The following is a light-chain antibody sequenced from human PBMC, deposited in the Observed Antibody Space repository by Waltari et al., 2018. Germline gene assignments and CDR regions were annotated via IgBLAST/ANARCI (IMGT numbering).Light chain of an antibody. Sequence: QSALTQPRSVSGSPGQSVTISCTGTSSDVGGYNYVSWYQQHPGKAPKLMIYDVSERPSGVPDLFSGSKSGSTASLTISGLQAEDESDYYCCSYAGSYTRVFGGGTKLTVL. CDR2: DVS. CDR1: SSDVGGYNY. J-gene: IGLJ2*01. V-gene: IGLV2-11*01. CDR3: CSYAGSYTRV.